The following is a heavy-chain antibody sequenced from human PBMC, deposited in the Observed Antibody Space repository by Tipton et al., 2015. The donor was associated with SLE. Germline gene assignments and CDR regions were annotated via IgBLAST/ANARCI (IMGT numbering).Heavy chain of an antibody. Sequence: LSLTCTVSGGSISSSSYYWGWIRQPPGKGLEWIGSIYYSGSTYYNPSLKSRVTISVDTSKNQFSLKLSSVTAADTAVYYCVLGQVAFDIWGQGTMVTVSS. CDR3: VLGQVAFDI. V-gene: IGHV4-39*07. CDR1: GGSISSSSYY. J-gene: IGHJ3*02. CDR2: IYYSGST.